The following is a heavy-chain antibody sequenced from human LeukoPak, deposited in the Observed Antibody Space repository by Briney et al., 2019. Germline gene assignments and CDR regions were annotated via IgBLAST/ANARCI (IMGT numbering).Heavy chain of an antibody. CDR3: AKQGYCSSTSCYRPYYYYGMDV. J-gene: IGHJ6*02. CDR1: GFTFSSYG. D-gene: IGHD2-2*01. CDR2: ISSSSSTI. V-gene: IGHV3-48*01. Sequence: GGSLRLSCAASGFTFSSYGMNWVRRAPGKGLEWVSYISSSSSTIYYADSVKGRFTISRDNAKNSLYLQMNSLRAEDTAVYYCAKQGYCSSTSCYRPYYYYGMDVWGQGTTVTVSS.